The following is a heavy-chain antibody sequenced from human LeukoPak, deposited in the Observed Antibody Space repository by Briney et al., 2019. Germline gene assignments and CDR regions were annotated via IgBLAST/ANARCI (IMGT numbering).Heavy chain of an antibody. V-gene: IGHV3-23*01. CDR3: AKRGYCSSTSCATGYYYYYMDV. CDR2: ISGSGGST. Sequence: GGSLRLSCAASGFTFSSYAMSWVRQAPGKGLEWVSAISGSGGSTYYADSVKGRFTISRDNSKNTLYLQMNSLRAEDTAVYYCAKRGYCSSTSCATGYYYYYMDVWGKGTTATVSS. CDR1: GFTFSSYA. J-gene: IGHJ6*03. D-gene: IGHD2-2*01.